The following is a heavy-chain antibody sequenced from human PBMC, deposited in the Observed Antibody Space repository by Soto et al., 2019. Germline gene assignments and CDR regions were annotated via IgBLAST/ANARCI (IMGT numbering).Heavy chain of an antibody. CDR1: GGSISSYY. D-gene: IGHD3-3*01. V-gene: IGHV4-59*01. Sequence: SETLSLTCTVSGGSISSYYWSWIRQPPGKGLEWIAYIYYSGSTKYNPSLKSRVTISVDTSKNQFSLKLRSVTAADTAVYYCARSDYDPSDYPWFDPWGQGTLVTVSS. CDR2: IYYSGST. CDR3: ARSDYDPSDYPWFDP. J-gene: IGHJ5*02.